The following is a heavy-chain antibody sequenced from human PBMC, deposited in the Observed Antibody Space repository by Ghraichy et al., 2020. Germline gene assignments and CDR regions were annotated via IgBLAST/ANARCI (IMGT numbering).Heavy chain of an antibody. V-gene: IGHV3-23*01. CDR1: GFTFSSYA. CDR3: AKDLQQLSIAAAGPFDY. CDR2: ISGSGGST. D-gene: IGHD6-13*01. J-gene: IGHJ4*02. Sequence: GSLRLSCAASGFTFSSYAMSWVRQAPGKGLEWVSAISGSGGSTYYADSVKGRFTISRDNSKNTLYLQMNSLRAEDTAVYYCAKDLQQLSIAAAGPFDYWGQGTLVTVSS.